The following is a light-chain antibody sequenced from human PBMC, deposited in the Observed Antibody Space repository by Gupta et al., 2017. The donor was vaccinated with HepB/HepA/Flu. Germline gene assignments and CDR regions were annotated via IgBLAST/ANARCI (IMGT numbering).Light chain of an antibody. J-gene: IGLJ2*01. CDR1: SSDVGKYNL. CDR3: CTYAGNTLVV. CDR2: EVS. Sequence: QPALPQPAAVSGSLGQSITISCTGTSSDVGKYNLVSWYQQHPGKAPKLIIYEVSKWPSGVSSRFSASKAGNTAFLTISGLQAEDEADYYCCTYAGNTLVVFGGGTKVTVL. V-gene: IGLV2-23*02.